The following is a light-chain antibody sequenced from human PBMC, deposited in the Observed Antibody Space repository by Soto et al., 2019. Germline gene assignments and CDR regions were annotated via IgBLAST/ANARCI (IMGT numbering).Light chain of an antibody. J-gene: IGLJ3*02. CDR2: KDS. CDR3: YSAADNNRV. Sequence: SYELTQPSSVSVSPGQTARITCSGDVLAKKYARWFQQKPGRAPVLVIYKDSERPSGIPERFSGSSSGTTVTLTISGAQVEDEADYDCYSAADNNRVFGGGTKLTVL. CDR1: VLAKKY. V-gene: IGLV3-27*01.